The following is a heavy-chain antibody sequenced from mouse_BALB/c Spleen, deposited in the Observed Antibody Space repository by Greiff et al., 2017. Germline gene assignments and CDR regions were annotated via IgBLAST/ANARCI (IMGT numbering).Heavy chain of an antibody. CDR3: ARGAVVAPYAMDY. D-gene: IGHD1-1*01. CDR1: GFTFSDYY. CDR2: ISDGGSYT. V-gene: IGHV5-4*02. Sequence: EVKLVASGGGLVKPGGSLKLSCAASGFTFSDYYMYWVRQTPEKRLEWVATISDGGSYTYYPDSVKGRFTISRDNAKNNLYLQMSSLKSEDTAMYYGARGAVVAPYAMDYWGQGTSVTVSS. J-gene: IGHJ4*01.